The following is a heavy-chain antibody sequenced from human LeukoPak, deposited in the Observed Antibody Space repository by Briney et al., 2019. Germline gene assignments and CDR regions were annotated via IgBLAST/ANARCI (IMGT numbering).Heavy chain of an antibody. CDR3: ARESRGRFDY. Sequence: SETLSLTCTVSGGSISSYFWSWIRQPPGKGREWIGYIYHSGTTNFNPSLKSRVTMSQDTSKNQFSLRLRSVTAADTAVYFCARESRGRFDYWGQGALVTVSS. V-gene: IGHV4-59*01. J-gene: IGHJ4*02. CDR2: IYHSGTT. CDR1: GGSISSYF.